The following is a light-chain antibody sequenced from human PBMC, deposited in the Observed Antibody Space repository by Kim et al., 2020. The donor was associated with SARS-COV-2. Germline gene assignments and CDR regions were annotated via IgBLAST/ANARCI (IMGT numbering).Light chain of an antibody. V-gene: IGLV3-19*01. CDR2: GQH. J-gene: IGLJ2*01. CDR3: NSRDNIGNVI. CDR1: SLRSYY. Sequence: SSELTQDPAVSVALGQTVRITCQGDSLRSYYTSWYQQRPGHAPVLVIYGQHNRPSGIPDRFSGSRSGNTASLTITGAQAEDEADYYCNSRDNIGNVIFGGGTQLTVL.